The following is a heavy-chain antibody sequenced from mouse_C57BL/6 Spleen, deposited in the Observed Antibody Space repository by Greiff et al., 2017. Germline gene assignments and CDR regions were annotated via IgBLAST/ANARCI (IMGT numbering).Heavy chain of an antibody. V-gene: IGHV1-15*01. CDR2: IHPEAGGT. CDR3: TRGV. Sequence: VKLQEPGAELVRPGASVTLSCKASGYTFTDYAMHWVKQTPVHGLEWIGAIHPEAGGTAYNQKFKGKATLTADKSSSTAYMELGSLTSEYSAIYYCTRGVWGQGTTLTVSS. J-gene: IGHJ2*01. CDR1: GYTFTDYA.